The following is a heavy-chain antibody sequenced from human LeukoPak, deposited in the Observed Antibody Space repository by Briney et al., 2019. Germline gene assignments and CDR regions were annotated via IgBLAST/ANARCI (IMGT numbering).Heavy chain of an antibody. CDR2: IIPIFGTA. CDR1: GGTFSSYA. CDR3: ATDLPRRVGALVDAFDI. J-gene: IGHJ3*02. Sequence: ASVNVSCKASGGTFSSYAISWVRQAPGQGLEWMGGIIPIFGTANYAQKFQGRVTITADESTSTAYMELSSLRSEDTAVYYCATDLPRRVGALVDAFDIWGQGTMVTVSS. V-gene: IGHV1-69*13. D-gene: IGHD1-26*01.